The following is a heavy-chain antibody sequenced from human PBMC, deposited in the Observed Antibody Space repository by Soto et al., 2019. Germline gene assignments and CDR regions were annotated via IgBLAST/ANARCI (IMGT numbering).Heavy chain of an antibody. V-gene: IGHV3-53*01. CDR3: ARTLWFRRGCFDP. J-gene: IGHJ5*02. CDR1: GLTVSDNY. D-gene: IGHD3-10*01. Sequence: EVQLVESGGGLVQPGGSLRLSCAASGLTVSDNYMSWVRQAPGKGLEWVSVIYSGGGGGDTYYADSVKGRFTISRDSSKNTRYLQINNLRAEDTAVYFCARTLWFRRGCFDPWGQGTLVTVSS. CDR2: IYSGGGGGDT.